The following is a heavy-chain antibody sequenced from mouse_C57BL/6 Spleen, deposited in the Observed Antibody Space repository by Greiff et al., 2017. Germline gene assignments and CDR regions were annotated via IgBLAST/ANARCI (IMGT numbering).Heavy chain of an antibody. CDR2: IYPGSGNT. V-gene: IGHV1-76*01. Sequence: VQLQQSGAELVRPGASVKLSCKASGYTFTDYYINWVKQRPGQGLEWIARIYPGSGNTYYNEKFKGKATLTAEKSSSTAYMQLSSLTSEDSAVYFCAGYDGYLGSWGQGTLVTVSA. J-gene: IGHJ3*01. CDR1: GYTFTDYY. D-gene: IGHD2-3*01. CDR3: AGYDGYLGS.